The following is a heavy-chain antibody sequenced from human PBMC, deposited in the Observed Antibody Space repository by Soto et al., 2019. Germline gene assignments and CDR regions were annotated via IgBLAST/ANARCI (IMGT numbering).Heavy chain of an antibody. D-gene: IGHD2-8*01. J-gene: IGHJ4*02. CDR2: IYYSGST. CDR1: GGSISSYY. Sequence: SETLSLTCTVSGGSISSYYWSWIRQPPGKGLEWIGYIYYSGSTNYNPSLKSRVTISVDTSKNQFSLKLSSVTAADTAVYYCARRTNGYFAYWGQGALVTVSS. V-gene: IGHV4-59*08. CDR3: ARRTNGYFAY.